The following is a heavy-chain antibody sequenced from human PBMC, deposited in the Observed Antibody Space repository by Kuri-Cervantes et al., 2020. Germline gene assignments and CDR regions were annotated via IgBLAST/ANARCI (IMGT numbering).Heavy chain of an antibody. Sequence: GESLKISCAASGFTFDDYAMHWVRQAPGKGLEWVSGINWNGGITGYADSVKGRFTIFRDNAKNSLYLQMNSLRAEDTALYYCARDRTEYSYGYGWFDPWGQGTLVTVSS. CDR3: ARDRTEYSYGYGWFDP. D-gene: IGHD5-18*01. CDR2: INWNGGIT. V-gene: IGHV3-20*04. CDR1: GFTFDDYA. J-gene: IGHJ5*02.